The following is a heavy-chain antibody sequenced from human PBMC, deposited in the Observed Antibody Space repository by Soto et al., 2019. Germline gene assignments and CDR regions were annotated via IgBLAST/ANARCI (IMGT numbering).Heavy chain of an antibody. CDR2: ISAYNGNT. Sequence: QVQLVQSGAEVKKPGASVKVSCKASGYTFTSYGISWVRQAPGQGLEWMGWISAYNGNTNYAQKLQGRVTMTTDTSTSTAYMELRSLGSDDTAVYYCARDSPLVVVVAATKGEDYWGQGTLVTVSS. J-gene: IGHJ4*02. V-gene: IGHV1-18*01. D-gene: IGHD2-15*01. CDR3: ARDSPLVVVVAATKGEDY. CDR1: GYTFTSYG.